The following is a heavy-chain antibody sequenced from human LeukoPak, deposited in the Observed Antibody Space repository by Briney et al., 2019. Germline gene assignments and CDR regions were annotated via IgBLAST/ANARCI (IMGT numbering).Heavy chain of an antibody. D-gene: IGHD6-13*01. CDR2: ISGISGIRGSGYIT. CDR3: AKGEVYSSSPYQFDY. V-gene: IGHV3-23*05. J-gene: IGHJ4*02. CDR1: GFTFSSYA. Sequence: PGGSLRLSCAASGFTFSSYAMSWVRQTPGKGLEWVSGISGISGIRGSGYITYYADSVKGRFTISRDNSKNTLYLQMNSLKAEDSALYYCAKGEVYSSSPYQFDYWGQGTLVTASS.